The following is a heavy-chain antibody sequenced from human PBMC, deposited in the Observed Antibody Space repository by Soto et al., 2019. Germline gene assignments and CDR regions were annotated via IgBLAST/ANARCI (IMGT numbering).Heavy chain of an antibody. V-gene: IGHV4-39*07. CDR1: GDSIDSTYYY. D-gene: IGHD1-1*01. Sequence: SETLSLTCTVSGDSIDSTYYYWGWLRQSPGRGLEWIGSIYYNGNTYYNPSLKSRVTISVDTSKSQFSLKLSSVTAADTAVYYCVRGFGSNWNTGGYNWFDFWGQGTLVTVSS. CDR2: IYYNGNT. J-gene: IGHJ5*01. CDR3: VRGFGSNWNTGGYNWFDF.